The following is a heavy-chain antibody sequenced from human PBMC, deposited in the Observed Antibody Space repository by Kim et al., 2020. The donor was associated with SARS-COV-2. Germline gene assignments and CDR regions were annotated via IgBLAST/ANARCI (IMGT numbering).Heavy chain of an antibody. V-gene: IGHV3-30*18. CDR3: AKDLQAYYDTSGAV. D-gene: IGHD3-22*01. CDR1: GFTFSSYG. CDR2: ISNDGSRK. Sequence: GGSRRLSCAASGFTFSSYGMPWVRQAPGKGLEWVAVISNDGSRKVYADSVKGRFTISRDNSKNTVSLQMNSLTTEDTAVYYCAKDLQAYYDTSGAVWGQGNTVTVSS. J-gene: IGHJ6*02.